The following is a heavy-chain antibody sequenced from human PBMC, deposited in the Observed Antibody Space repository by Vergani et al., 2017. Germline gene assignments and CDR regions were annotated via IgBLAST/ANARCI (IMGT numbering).Heavy chain of an antibody. CDR3: ETPQTGTTGGMEV. CDR1: GYTFTDHY. Sequence: EVQLVQSGAEVKKPGATMKISCKVSGYTFTDHYMHWVKQAPGKGLEWMGLVDPEDGETIYAEKFKGRVTIAADTSTDTAHLELSSLRSEDTAVYYCETPQTGTTGGMEVWGQGTTVIVSS. D-gene: IGHD4-17*01. J-gene: IGHJ6*02. CDR2: VDPEDGET. V-gene: IGHV1-69-2*01.